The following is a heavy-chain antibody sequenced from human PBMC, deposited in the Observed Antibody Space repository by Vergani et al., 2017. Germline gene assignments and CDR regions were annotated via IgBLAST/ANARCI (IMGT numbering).Heavy chain of an antibody. Sequence: QVQLQESGPGLVKPSETLSLTCTVSGGSISSYYWSWIRQPAGKGLEWIGRMYTSGSTNYNPSLKSRVTMSVDTSKKQFSLKLDSVTAADTAVYYCARVGSYQLLRRFYFDYWGQGTLVTVSS. CDR1: GGSISSYY. CDR2: MYTSGST. CDR3: ARVGSYQLLRRFYFDY. D-gene: IGHD2-2*01. J-gene: IGHJ4*02. V-gene: IGHV4-4*07.